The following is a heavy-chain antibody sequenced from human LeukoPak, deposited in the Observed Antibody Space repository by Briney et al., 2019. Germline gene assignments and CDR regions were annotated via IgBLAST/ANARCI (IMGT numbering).Heavy chain of an antibody. J-gene: IGHJ5*02. CDR1: GFSFSSYT. CDR3: ARGGARYLDS. CDR2: MKEDGTDI. Sequence: GGSLRLSCVASGFSFSSYTMSWVRQAPGKGLEWVAKMKEDGTDIHYVASVKGRFTICRDNAKNSLCLQMSSLRAEDTAVYYCARGGARYLDSWGQGTLVTVSS. V-gene: IGHV3-7*01. D-gene: IGHD3-9*01.